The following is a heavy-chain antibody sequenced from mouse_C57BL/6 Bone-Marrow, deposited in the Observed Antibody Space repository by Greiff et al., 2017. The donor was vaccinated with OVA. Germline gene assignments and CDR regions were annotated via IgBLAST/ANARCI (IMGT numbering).Heavy chain of an antibody. CDR1: GFNIKNTY. Sequence: EVQGVESVAELVRPGASVKLSCTASGFNIKNTYMHWVKQRPEQGLEWIGRIDPANGNTKYAPKFQGKATIPADTSSNQPYLQLSSLTSEDTAFYYFALDSSGFAYWGQGTLVTVSA. J-gene: IGHJ3*01. D-gene: IGHD3-2*02. CDR3: ALDSSGFAY. CDR2: IDPANGNT. V-gene: IGHV14-3*01.